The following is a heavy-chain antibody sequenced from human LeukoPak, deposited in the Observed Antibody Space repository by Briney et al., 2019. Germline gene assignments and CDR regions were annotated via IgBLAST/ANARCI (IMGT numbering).Heavy chain of an antibody. CDR3: ARATIVPAAINWFDP. V-gene: IGHV4-30-4*01. Sequence: RPSETLSLTCTVSGGSISSGDYYWRWIRQPPGKGLEWIGYIYHSETTYYNPSLKSRVTVSVDTSKNQFSLKLSSVTAADTAVYYCARATIVPAAINWFDPWGQGTLVTVSS. CDR2: IYHSETT. CDR1: GGSISSGDYY. J-gene: IGHJ5*02. D-gene: IGHD2-2*02.